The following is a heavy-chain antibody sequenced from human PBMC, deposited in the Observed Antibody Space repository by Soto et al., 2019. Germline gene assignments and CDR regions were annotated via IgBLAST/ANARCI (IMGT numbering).Heavy chain of an antibody. V-gene: IGHV4-30-4*01. CDR1: GGSISSGDYY. D-gene: IGHD3-10*01. Sequence: TLSLTCTVSGGSISSGDYYWSWIRQPPGKGLEWIGYIYYSGSTYYNPSLKSRVTISVDTSKNQFSLKLSSVTAADTAVYYCAREGYYGSGSPLNWFDPWGQGTLVTVSS. CDR3: AREGYYGSGSPLNWFDP. J-gene: IGHJ5*02. CDR2: IYYSGST.